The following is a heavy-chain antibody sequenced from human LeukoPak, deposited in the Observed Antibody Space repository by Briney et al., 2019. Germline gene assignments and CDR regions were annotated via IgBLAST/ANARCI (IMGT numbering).Heavy chain of an antibody. Sequence: ASVKVSCKASGYSFTSYYMHWVRQAPGQGLEWMGFINPSGSSAAYAQKFQGRLTMTRDMFTSTDYMELSSLRSDDTAVYYCARDRGWWEPGLAYCGGDCYFDYWGQGTLVTVSS. CDR2: INPSGSSA. CDR3: ARDRGWWEPGLAYCGGDCYFDY. V-gene: IGHV1-46*01. J-gene: IGHJ4*02. D-gene: IGHD2-21*02. CDR1: GYSFTSYY.